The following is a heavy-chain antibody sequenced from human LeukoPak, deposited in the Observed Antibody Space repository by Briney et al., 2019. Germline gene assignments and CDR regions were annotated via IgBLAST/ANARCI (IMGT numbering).Heavy chain of an antibody. CDR3: ASLIAAADPYFDY. J-gene: IGHJ4*02. Sequence: SETLSLTCAVYGGSFSGYYWSWIRQPPGKGLEWIGEINHSGSTNYNPSLKSRVTISVDTSKNQFSLKLSSVTAADTAVYYCASLIAAADPYFDYWGQGTLVTVSS. CDR2: INHSGST. CDR1: GGSFSGYY. V-gene: IGHV4-34*01. D-gene: IGHD6-13*01.